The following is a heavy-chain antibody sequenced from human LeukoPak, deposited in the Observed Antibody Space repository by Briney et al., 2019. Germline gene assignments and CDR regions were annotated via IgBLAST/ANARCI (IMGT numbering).Heavy chain of an antibody. CDR3: ARDFWCAYRVDYFDY. D-gene: IGHD3-3*01. CDR2: IKQDGSET. CDR1: GFTFSNYW. J-gene: IGHJ4*02. Sequence: GGSLRLSCAASGFTFSNYWMSWVRRAPGKGLEWVANIKQDGSETYYVDSVRGRFTISRDNAKKSLYLQMNSLRAEDTAVYYCARDFWCAYRVDYFDYWGQGTLVTVSS. V-gene: IGHV3-7*01.